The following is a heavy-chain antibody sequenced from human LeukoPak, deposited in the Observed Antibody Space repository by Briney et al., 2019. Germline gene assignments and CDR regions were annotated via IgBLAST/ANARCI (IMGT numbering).Heavy chain of an antibody. V-gene: IGHV4-38-2*01. Sequence: PSETLSLTCAVSGYSISSGYYWGWIRQPPGKGLEWIGSIYHSGSTYYNPSLKSRVTISVDTSKNQFSLKLSSVTAADTAVYYCARSEIVATILSWFDPWGQGTLVTVSP. J-gene: IGHJ5*02. CDR2: IYHSGST. D-gene: IGHD5-12*01. CDR3: ARSEIVATILSWFDP. CDR1: GYSISSGYY.